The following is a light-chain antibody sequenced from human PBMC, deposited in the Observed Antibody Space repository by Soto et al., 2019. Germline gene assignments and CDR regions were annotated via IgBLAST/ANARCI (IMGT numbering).Light chain of an antibody. Sequence: EIVLTQSPGTLSLSPGERATLSCRASQSVSSSYLAWYQQKSGQAPRLLSYGAYSRATGIPHRFSGSGSGTDFTLTISRLKPEDFAVYYCQQYGSSSWTFGQGTKVQIK. CDR2: GAY. J-gene: IGKJ1*01. CDR1: QSVSSSY. CDR3: QQYGSSSWT. V-gene: IGKV3-20*01.